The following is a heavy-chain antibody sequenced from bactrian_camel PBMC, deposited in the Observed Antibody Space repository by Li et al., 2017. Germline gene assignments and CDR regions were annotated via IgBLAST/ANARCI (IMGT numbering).Heavy chain of an antibody. CDR1: GFTFSTYY. J-gene: IGHJ6*01. CDR3: ATYREFWGDFDY. D-gene: IGHD5*01. Sequence: QVQLVESGGGLVQPGGSLRLSCAAFGFTFSTYYMSWVRQGPGKGLEWVCSIASDERNTFHADSVKGRFTISRDNAKNTVYLQMNSLKPEDTAVYYCATYREFWGDFDYWGQGTQVTVS. V-gene: IGHV3-2*01. CDR2: IASDERNT.